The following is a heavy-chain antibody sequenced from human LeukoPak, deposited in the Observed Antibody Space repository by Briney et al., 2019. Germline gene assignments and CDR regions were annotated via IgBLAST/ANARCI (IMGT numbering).Heavy chain of an antibody. J-gene: IGHJ5*02. D-gene: IGHD1-1*01. CDR1: GFTFSDYW. V-gene: IGHV3-74*01. CDR2: LNPNGRNT. Sequence: GGSLRLSCAASGFTFSDYWMNWLRQAPGKGLMWVSRLNPNGRNTDYADSVKGRFTISRDNAKNTLYLQMNSLRVDDMAVYYCARDRFWNQYDPWGQGTLVTVSS. CDR3: ARDRFWNQYDP.